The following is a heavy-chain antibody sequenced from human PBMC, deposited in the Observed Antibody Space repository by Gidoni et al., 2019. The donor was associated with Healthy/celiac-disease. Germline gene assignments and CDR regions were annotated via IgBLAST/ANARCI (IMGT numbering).Heavy chain of an antibody. CDR1: GGSFSGYY. J-gene: IGHJ4*02. V-gene: IGHV4-34*01. CDR3: ARDLATTVTTGY. Sequence: QVQLQQWGAGLLKPSETLSLTCAVYGGSFSGYYWSWIRQPPGKGLEWIGEINHSGSTNYNPSLKSRVTISVDTSKNQFSLKLSSVTAADTAVYYCARDLATTVTTGYWGQGTLVTVSS. CDR2: INHSGST. D-gene: IGHD4-17*01.